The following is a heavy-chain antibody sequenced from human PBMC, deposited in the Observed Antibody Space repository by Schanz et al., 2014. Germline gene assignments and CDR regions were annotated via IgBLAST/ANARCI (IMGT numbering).Heavy chain of an antibody. Sequence: QVQLQQWGAGLLKPSQTLSLTCTVSGGSVSSGGDYWSWIRQHPGKGLELIGYVLYSGSTHYNPSLKSRVSISVDTSKNQFSLNLSSATAADTAVYYCARDRGHGDLPGDIWGQGTMVTVSS. CDR1: GGSVSSGGDY. CDR2: VLYSGST. V-gene: IGHV4-31*03. J-gene: IGHJ3*02. D-gene: IGHD4-17*01. CDR3: ARDRGHGDLPGDI.